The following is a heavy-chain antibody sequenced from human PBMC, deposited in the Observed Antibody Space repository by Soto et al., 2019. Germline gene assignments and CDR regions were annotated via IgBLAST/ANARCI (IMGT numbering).Heavy chain of an antibody. CDR2: ISYDESNK. V-gene: IGHV3-30-3*01. CDR3: ARDRVAAAGYYYYGMDV. Sequence: PGWSLRLSCAACGFTFSSYAMHWVRKAPGKGLEWVAVISYDESNKYYADSVKGRFTISRDNSKNTLYLQMNSLRAEDTAVYYCARDRVAAAGYYYYGMDVWGQGTTVTVSS. D-gene: IGHD6-13*01. CDR1: GFTFSSYA. J-gene: IGHJ6*02.